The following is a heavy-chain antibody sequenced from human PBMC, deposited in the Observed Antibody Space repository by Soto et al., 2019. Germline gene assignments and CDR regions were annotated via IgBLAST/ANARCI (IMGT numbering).Heavy chain of an antibody. V-gene: IGHV4-34*01. J-gene: IGHJ4*02. D-gene: IGHD5-18*01. CDR1: GGSFSSGY. CDR3: ARSIQLRKPFDY. CDR2: INHSRST. Sequence: KPSETLSLTCAVYGGSFSSGYYYWVCEPPGKGVEWIGEINHSRSTKYNPSLKSRVTISVDTSKSQFTLKLSSVNAGDTAVFFCARSIQLRKPFDYWGQGTLVTVSS.